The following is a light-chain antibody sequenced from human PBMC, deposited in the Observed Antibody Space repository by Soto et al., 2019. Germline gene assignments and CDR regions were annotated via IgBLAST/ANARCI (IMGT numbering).Light chain of an antibody. Sequence: DIQMTQSPSSLSASVGDRVTISCRASQGINNDLGWYQQKPGKAPKRLIYEASTLHSGVPSRFSGSGSGTEFTLTISSLPPEDFATYYCLQHNDYPRTFGGGTQVAIK. CDR3: LQHNDYPRT. V-gene: IGKV1-17*01. J-gene: IGKJ4*01. CDR2: EAS. CDR1: QGINND.